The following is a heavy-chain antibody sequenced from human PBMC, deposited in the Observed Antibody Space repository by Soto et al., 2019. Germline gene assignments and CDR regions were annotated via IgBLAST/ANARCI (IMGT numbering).Heavy chain of an antibody. D-gene: IGHD5-12*01. Sequence: PSETLSLTCTVSGGSITNNSFSWGWIRQPPGKGLEWIGTIYHTGGTHYNPSLKSRLTMSVDTSNDQFSLTLSSLTAADSAAYYCARQVATISYYYYGLDIWGQGTTVTVSS. J-gene: IGHJ6*02. CDR2: IYHTGGT. CDR1: GGSITNNSFS. CDR3: ARQVATISYYYYGLDI. V-gene: IGHV4-39*01.